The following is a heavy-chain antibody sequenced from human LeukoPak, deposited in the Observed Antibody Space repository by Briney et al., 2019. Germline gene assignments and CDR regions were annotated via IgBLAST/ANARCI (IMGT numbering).Heavy chain of an antibody. V-gene: IGHV1-2*02. CDR3: ARAVEMATISFDY. D-gene: IGHD5-24*01. CDR1: GYTFTGYY. Sequence: ASVKVSCKASGYTFTGYYMHWVRQAPGQGLEWMGWINPNSGGTNYAQKFQGRVTMTRDTSISTAYMELSRLRSDDTAVYYCARAVEMATISFDYWGQGTPVTVSS. CDR2: INPNSGGT. J-gene: IGHJ4*02.